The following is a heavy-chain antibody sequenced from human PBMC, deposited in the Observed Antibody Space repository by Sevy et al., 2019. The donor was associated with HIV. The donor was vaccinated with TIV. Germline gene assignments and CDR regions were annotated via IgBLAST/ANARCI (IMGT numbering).Heavy chain of an antibody. Sequence: ASVKVSCKASGYTFNNYIMYWVRQAPGQSLECVGWVNTRTGDTKYSQKFQGRVSISSDTSASTTYMEFNTSRSEDTAVYYCARDFCSGGSCYSAFVYWGQGTLVTVSS. CDR3: ARDFCSGGSCYSAFVY. J-gene: IGHJ4*02. D-gene: IGHD2-15*01. CDR2: VNTRTGDT. CDR1: GYTFNNYI. V-gene: IGHV1-3*04.